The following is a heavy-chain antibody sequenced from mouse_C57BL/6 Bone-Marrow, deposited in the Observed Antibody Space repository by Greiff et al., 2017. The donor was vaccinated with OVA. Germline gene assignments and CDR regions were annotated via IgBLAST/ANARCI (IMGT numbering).Heavy chain of an antibody. J-gene: IGHJ4*01. CDR2: ISSGSSTI. Sequence: EVQLQESGGGLVKPGGSLKLSCAASGFTFSDYGMHWVRQAPEKGLEWVAYISSGSSTIYYADTVKGRFTISRDNAKNTLFLQMTSLRSEDTAMYYCARPAQAFYAMDYWGQGTSVTVSS. CDR3: ARPAQAFYAMDY. D-gene: IGHD3-2*02. V-gene: IGHV5-17*01. CDR1: GFTFSDYG.